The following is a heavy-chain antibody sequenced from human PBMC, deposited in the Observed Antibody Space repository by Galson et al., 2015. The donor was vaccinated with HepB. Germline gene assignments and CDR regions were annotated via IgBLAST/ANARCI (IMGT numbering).Heavy chain of an antibody. Sequence: SVKVSCKASGGTFSSYAISWVRQAPGQGLEWMGGIIPIFGIANYAQKFQGRVTITADESTSTAYMELSSLRSEDTAVYYCATPRGRGCSYTLRPFDYWGQGTLVTVSS. CDR3: ATPRGRGCSYTLRPFDY. CDR1: GGTFSSYA. J-gene: IGHJ4*02. V-gene: IGHV1-69*13. CDR2: IIPIFGIA. D-gene: IGHD5-18*01.